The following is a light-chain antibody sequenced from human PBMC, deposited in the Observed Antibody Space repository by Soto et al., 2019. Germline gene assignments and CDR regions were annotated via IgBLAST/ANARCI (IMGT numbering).Light chain of an antibody. J-gene: IGKJ2*01. CDR3: QQYHNWPPYT. CDR1: QSVSSN. Sequence: EIVLTQSPGTLSLSPGERATLSCRASQSVSSNLAWYQQKPGQAPRLLIYGASTRATGIPARFSGSGSGTEFTLTISSLQSEDFAVYYCQQYHNWPPYTFGQGTKVDIK. V-gene: IGKV3-15*01. CDR2: GAS.